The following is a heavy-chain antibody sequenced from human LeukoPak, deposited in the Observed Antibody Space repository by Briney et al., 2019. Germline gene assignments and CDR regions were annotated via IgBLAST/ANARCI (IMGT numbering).Heavy chain of an antibody. Sequence: ASVKVSCKASGYTFTGYYMHWVRQAPGQGLEWMGWINPNSGGTNYAQKFQGRVTMTRDTSISTAYMELSRLRSDDTAVYYCARDGAYSSGWYVDYWGQGTLVTVSS. CDR1: GYTFTGYY. J-gene: IGHJ4*02. CDR2: INPNSGGT. V-gene: IGHV1-2*02. CDR3: ARDGAYSSGWYVDY. D-gene: IGHD6-19*01.